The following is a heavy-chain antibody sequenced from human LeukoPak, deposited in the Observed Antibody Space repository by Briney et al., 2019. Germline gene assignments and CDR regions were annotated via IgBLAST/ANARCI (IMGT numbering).Heavy chain of an antibody. V-gene: IGHV3-53*01. CDR3: ARDLFGVVTSDDAFDI. J-gene: IGHJ3*02. D-gene: IGHD3-3*01. CDR1: GFTVSSNY. Sequence: GGSLRLSCAASGFTVSSNYMSWVRQAPGKGLEGVSVIYSGGSTYYADSVKGRFTISRDNSKNTLYLQMNSQRAEDTAVYYCARDLFGVVTSDDAFDIWGQGTMVTVSS. CDR2: IYSGGST.